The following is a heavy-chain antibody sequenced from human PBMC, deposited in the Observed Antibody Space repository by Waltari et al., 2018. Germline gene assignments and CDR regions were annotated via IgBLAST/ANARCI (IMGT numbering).Heavy chain of an antibody. Sequence: QVQLQESGPGLVKPSATLSLTCTVSGGSISSYYWSWIRQPPGKGLEWIGYIYYSGSTNYNPSLKSRVTISVDTSKNQFSLQLSSVTAADTAVYYCARGAGDYWGQGTLVTVSS. D-gene: IGHD6-13*01. CDR1: GGSISSYY. J-gene: IGHJ4*02. V-gene: IGHV4-59*01. CDR2: IYYSGST. CDR3: ARGAGDY.